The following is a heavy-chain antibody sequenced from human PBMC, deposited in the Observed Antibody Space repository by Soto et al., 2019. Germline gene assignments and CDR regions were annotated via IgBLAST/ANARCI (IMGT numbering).Heavy chain of an antibody. Sequence: PGGSLRLSCAASGLTFRMFAFSWVRQTPGKGLEWVSTVSSDGNGKYYADSVRGRFTISRDNSKNTLYLQMNSLRAEDTAVYSCAGYLCSGSCHRNFEYWGQGALVTVSS. CDR2: VSSDGNGK. J-gene: IGHJ4*02. D-gene: IGHD2-15*01. V-gene: IGHV3-23*01. CDR3: AGYLCSGSCHRNFEY. CDR1: GLTFRMFA.